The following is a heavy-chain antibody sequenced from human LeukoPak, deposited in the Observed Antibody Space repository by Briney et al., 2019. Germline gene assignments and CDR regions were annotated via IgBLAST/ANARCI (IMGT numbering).Heavy chain of an antibody. CDR1: GYTFTGFW. V-gene: IGHV5-51*01. D-gene: IGHD5-12*01. CDR2: IYPGDSDT. J-gene: IGHJ4*02. CDR3: ARGRGGYTGHENFDF. Sequence: GESLKIFCKVSGYTFTGFWIGWVRQMPGKGLECLGFIYPGDSDTIYSPPFQGQVTISADKSIRTAYLQWSSLKASDSGIYYCARGRGGYTGHENFDFWGQGTRVSVSS.